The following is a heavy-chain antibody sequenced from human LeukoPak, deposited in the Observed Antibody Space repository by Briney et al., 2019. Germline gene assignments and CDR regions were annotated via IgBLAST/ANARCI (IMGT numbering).Heavy chain of an antibody. CDR3: ASVFFDSRYGDYSSMPWYFNL. V-gene: IGHV1-2*02. CDR1: GYTFTGYY. CDR2: INPNSGGT. D-gene: IGHD4-17*01. J-gene: IGHJ2*01. Sequence: ASVKVSCKASGYTFTGYYMRWVRQAPGQGLEWMGWINPNSGGTNYAQKFQGRVTMTRDTSISTAYMELSRLRSDDTAVYYCASVFFDSRYGDYSSMPWYFNLWARGPLVIVPS.